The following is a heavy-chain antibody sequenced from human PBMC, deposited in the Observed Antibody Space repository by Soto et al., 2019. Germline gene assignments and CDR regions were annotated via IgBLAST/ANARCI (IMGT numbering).Heavy chain of an antibody. J-gene: IGHJ4*02. CDR3: ASGGLVVTATTFDY. Sequence: QVQLVQSGDEVKRPGSSVKVYCKASGGTFSSYTISWVRQAPGQGLEWMGRIIPILGIANYAQKFQGRVTITADKSTSTAYMELSSLRSEDTAVYYCASGGLVVTATTFDYWGQGTLVTVSS. CDR2: IIPILGIA. D-gene: IGHD2-21*02. V-gene: IGHV1-69*02. CDR1: GGTFSSYT.